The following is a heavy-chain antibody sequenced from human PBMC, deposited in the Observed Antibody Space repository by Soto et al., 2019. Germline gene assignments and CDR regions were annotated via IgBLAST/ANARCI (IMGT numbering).Heavy chain of an antibody. V-gene: IGHV4-39*01. CDR1: GGSISSSSYY. CDR3: ARLYGSGSYVYYYYGMDV. Sequence: QLQLQESGPGLVKPSETLSLTCTVSGGSISSSSYYWGWIRQPPGKGLEWIGSIYYSGSTYYNPSLKSRVPISVDTSKNQFSLELSSVTAADTAVYYCARLYGSGSYVYYYYGMDVWGQGTTVTVSS. J-gene: IGHJ6*02. CDR2: IYYSGST. D-gene: IGHD3-10*01.